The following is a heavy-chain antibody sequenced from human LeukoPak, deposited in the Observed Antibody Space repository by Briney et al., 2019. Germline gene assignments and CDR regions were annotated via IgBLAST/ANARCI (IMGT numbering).Heavy chain of an antibody. CDR2: IRYDGSNK. D-gene: IGHD5-24*01. V-gene: IGHV3-30*02. CDR3: ARWAQPYHYYYMDV. Sequence: GGSLRLSCAASGFTFSSYGMHWVRQAPGKGLEWVAFIRYDGSNKYYADSVKGRFTISRDNSKNTLYLQMNSLRAEDTAVYYCARWAQPYHYYYMDVWGKGTTVTISS. CDR1: GFTFSSYG. J-gene: IGHJ6*03.